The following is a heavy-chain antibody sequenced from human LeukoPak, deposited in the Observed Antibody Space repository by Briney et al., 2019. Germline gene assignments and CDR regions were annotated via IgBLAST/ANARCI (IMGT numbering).Heavy chain of an antibody. CDR2: ISYDGSNK. J-gene: IGHJ4*02. CDR3: AKDAAWELTLYYFDY. Sequence: GGSLRLSCAASGFTFSSYGMHWVRQAPVKGLEWVAVISYDGSNKYYADSVKGRFTISRDNSKNTLYLQMNSLGAGDTAVYYCAKDAAWELTLYYFDYWGQGTLVTVSS. D-gene: IGHD1-26*01. CDR1: GFTFSSYG. V-gene: IGHV3-30*18.